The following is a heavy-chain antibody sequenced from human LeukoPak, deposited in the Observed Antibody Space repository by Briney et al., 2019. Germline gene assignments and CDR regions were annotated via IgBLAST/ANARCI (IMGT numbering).Heavy chain of an antibody. Sequence: ASVKVSCKASGYTFTSYYMHWVRQAPGQGLEWMGIINPSGGSTSYAQKFQGRVTMTRDTSTSTVYMELSSLRSEDTAVYYCASLSPGATVSSRAFDIWGQGTMVTVSS. V-gene: IGHV1-46*01. D-gene: IGHD5-12*01. CDR3: ASLSPGATVSSRAFDI. J-gene: IGHJ3*02. CDR1: GYTFTSYY. CDR2: INPSGGST.